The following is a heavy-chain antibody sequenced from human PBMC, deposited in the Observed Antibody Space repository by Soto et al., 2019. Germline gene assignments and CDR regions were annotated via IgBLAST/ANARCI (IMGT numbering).Heavy chain of an antibody. CDR1: GFTFTSYA. CDR2: ISGSGGTT. V-gene: IGHV3-23*01. D-gene: IGHD1-1*01. CDR3: AKRRSLSGTKSAFDY. J-gene: IGHJ4*02. Sequence: EVQLLESGGGLVQPGGSLTLSCVASGFTFTSYAMSWVRQAPAKGLEWVSTISGSGGTTVYADSERGRFTISRDNSKNTLYLQMNSLRADDTAVYYCAKRRSLSGTKSAFDYWGQGILVTVSS.